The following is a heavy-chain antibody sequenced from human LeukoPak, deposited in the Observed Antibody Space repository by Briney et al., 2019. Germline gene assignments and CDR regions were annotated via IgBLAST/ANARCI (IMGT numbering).Heavy chain of an antibody. Sequence: SGTLSLTCTVSGGSISTYYWSWIRQPAGKGLEWIGLIYASGSTYYNPSLKSRVTISVDTSKNQFSLKLSSVTAADTAVYYCARDDQTVDTAMVSSFDPWGQGTLVTVSS. CDR3: ARDDQTVDTAMVSSFDP. V-gene: IGHV4-4*07. J-gene: IGHJ5*02. CDR1: GGSISTYY. D-gene: IGHD5-18*01. CDR2: IYASGST.